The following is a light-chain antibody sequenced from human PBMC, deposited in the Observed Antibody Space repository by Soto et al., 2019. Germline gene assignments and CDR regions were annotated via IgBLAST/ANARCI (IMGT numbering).Light chain of an antibody. Sequence: QSVLTQPPSASGNPGQRLTISCSGSTSNILRNYVYWYRQLPGTAPRLLISMNDQRPSGVPDRFSGSKSDTSASLAISGLRSEDEADYYCASWDDSLSGYVFGTGTKVNVL. J-gene: IGLJ1*01. CDR3: ASWDDSLSGYV. CDR1: TSNILRNY. CDR2: MND. V-gene: IGLV1-47*01.